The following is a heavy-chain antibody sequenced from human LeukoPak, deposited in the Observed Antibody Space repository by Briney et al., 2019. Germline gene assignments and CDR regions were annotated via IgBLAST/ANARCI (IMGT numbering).Heavy chain of an antibody. J-gene: IGHJ4*02. CDR2: IYYSGST. Sequence: SETLSLTCTVSGGSISSYYWSWIRQPPGKGLEWIGYIYYSGSTNYNPSLKSRVTISVDTSKNQFSLKLSSVTAADTAVYYCARGPPVFDYWGQGTLVTVSS. CDR1: GGSISSYY. V-gene: IGHV4-59*01. CDR3: ARGPPVFDY.